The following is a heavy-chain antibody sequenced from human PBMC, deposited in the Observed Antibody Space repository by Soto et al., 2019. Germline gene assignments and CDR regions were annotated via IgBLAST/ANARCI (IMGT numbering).Heavy chain of an antibody. Sequence: QAQLMQSGAEVKKPGSSVKVSCKASGGTFSGYAISWVRQAPGQGLEWMGGIIPILGITNYAQKFHGRITIAADESTGTAYMDLRSLRSEDTAVYYCARDPRSITGTTSSEDFQHWGQGTLVSVSS. CDR1: GGTFSGYA. V-gene: IGHV1-69*01. J-gene: IGHJ1*01. CDR2: IIPILGIT. D-gene: IGHD1-20*01. CDR3: ARDPRSITGTTSSEDFQH.